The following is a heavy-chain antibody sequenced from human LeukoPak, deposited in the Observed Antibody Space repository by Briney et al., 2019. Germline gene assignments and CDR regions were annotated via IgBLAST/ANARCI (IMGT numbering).Heavy chain of an antibody. D-gene: IGHD4-17*01. CDR3: ARQYGRPFDY. CDR2: IYPGDSDT. V-gene: IGHV5-51*01. Sequence: GESLKISCKGSGFSFADNWIAWVRQMPEKGLEWMGIIYPGDSDTIYSPSFQGQVTISADRPISTAYLQWSSLKASDTVMYYCARQYGRPFDYWGQGTLVTVSS. CDR1: GFSFADNW. J-gene: IGHJ4*02.